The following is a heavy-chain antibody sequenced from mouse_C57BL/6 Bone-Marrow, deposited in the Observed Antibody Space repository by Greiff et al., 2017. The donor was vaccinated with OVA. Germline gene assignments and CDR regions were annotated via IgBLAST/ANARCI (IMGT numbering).Heavy chain of an antibody. CDR1: GYTFTDYE. Sequence: QVQLQQSGAELVRPGASVTLSCKASGYTFTDYEMHWVKQTPVHGLEWIGAIDPETGGTASNQKFKGKAILTADKCSSTAYLELRSLTSEDSAVYYCTRGYSNYYAMDYWGQGASVTVSS. V-gene: IGHV1-15*01. CDR2: IDPETGGT. D-gene: IGHD2-5*01. CDR3: TRGYSNYYAMDY. J-gene: IGHJ4*01.